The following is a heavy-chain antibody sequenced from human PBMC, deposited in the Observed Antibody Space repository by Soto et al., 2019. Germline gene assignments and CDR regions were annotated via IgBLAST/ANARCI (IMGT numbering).Heavy chain of an antibody. D-gene: IGHD3-22*01. Sequence: SVKVSCKASGDTFSSYAISWVRQAPGQGLEWMGGIIPIFGTTNYAQKFQGRVTITADESTSTANMELSSLRSEDTAVYFCARGRHDSTGYYYCGNYCGQRTLVTVSS. J-gene: IGHJ4*02. CDR1: GDTFSSYA. CDR3: ARGRHDSTGYYYCGNY. V-gene: IGHV1-69*13. CDR2: IIPIFGTT.